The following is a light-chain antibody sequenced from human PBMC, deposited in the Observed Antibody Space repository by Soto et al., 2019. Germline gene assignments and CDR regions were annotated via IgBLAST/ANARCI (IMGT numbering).Light chain of an antibody. CDR2: NAS. CDR3: LQDDSYPRT. CDR1: QDIRND. Sequence: AIQMTQSPSSLSSSVGDRVTITCRASQDIRNDLGWYQHKPVKAPNLLLYNASSLQSGIPSRFNGSGSGTDFTLTISSLQPEDSATYYCLQDDSYPRTVGPGTKVDVK. J-gene: IGKJ3*01. V-gene: IGKV1-6*01.